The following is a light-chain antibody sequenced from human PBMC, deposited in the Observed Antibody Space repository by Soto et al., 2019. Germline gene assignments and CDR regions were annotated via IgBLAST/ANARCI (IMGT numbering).Light chain of an antibody. CDR2: GNS. CDR3: QSYDSSLSVHYV. Sequence: QSVLTQPPSVSGAPGQGVTISCTGSSSNIGAGYDVHWYQQLPGTAPKLLIYGNSNRPSGVPDRFSGSKSGTSASLAITGLQAEDEADYYCQSYDSSLSVHYVFGTRTKVTVL. CDR1: SSNIGAGYD. V-gene: IGLV1-40*01. J-gene: IGLJ1*01.